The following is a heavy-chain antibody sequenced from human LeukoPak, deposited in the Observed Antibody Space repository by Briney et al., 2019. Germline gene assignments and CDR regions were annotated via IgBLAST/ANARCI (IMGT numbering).Heavy chain of an antibody. V-gene: IGHV1-46*01. CDR1: GYTFTIYY. J-gene: IGHJ4*02. CDR2: INPSGGST. D-gene: IGHD6-19*01. Sequence: ASVKVSCKASGYTFTIYYIHWVRQAPGQGPEWMGVINPSGGSTSYAQKFQGRVTMTRDTSTRTVYMELSSLTSEDTAVYYCARDPSYSSGWYDYWGQGTLVTVSS. CDR3: ARDPSYSSGWYDY.